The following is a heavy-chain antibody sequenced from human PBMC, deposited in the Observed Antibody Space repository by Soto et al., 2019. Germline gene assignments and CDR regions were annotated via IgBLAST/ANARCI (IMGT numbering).Heavy chain of an antibody. Sequence: ASVKVSCKASGYTFTSCGISWVRQAPGQGLEWMGWISAYNGNTNYAQKLQGRVTITTDTSTSTAYMELRSLRSDDTAVYYCARSTVGNWFDPWGQGTLVTVSS. V-gene: IGHV1-18*04. D-gene: IGHD4-4*01. J-gene: IGHJ5*02. CDR1: GYTFTSCG. CDR3: ARSTVGNWFDP. CDR2: ISAYNGNT.